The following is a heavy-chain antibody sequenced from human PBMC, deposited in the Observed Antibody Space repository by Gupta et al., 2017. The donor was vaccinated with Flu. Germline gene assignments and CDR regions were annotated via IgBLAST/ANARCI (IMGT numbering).Heavy chain of an antibody. D-gene: IGHD4-17*01. J-gene: IGHJ4*02. CDR2: ISSSSSYI. CDR1: GLPFSDYT. Sequence: EVQLVESAGGLVKPGGSLRLSCAASGLPFSDYTMNWVRQAPGKGLEWVSSISSSSSYIYYADSVKGRFTISRDNAKNSLYLQMNSLRAEDTAVYYCARGTDYDYGDYAAYWGQGTLVTVSS. CDR3: ARGTDYDYGDYAAY. V-gene: IGHV3-21*02.